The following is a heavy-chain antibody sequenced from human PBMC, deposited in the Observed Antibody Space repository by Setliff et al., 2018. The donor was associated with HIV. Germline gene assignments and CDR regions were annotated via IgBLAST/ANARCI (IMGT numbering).Heavy chain of an antibody. CDR2: ITQSGTT. CDR3: ATKGWNAYKAFDY. V-gene: IGHV4-34*01. Sequence: ASETLSLTCAVYGESFSDYSWNWIRQTPEKGLEWIAEITQSGTTNYNPSLRGRVTIVVGTSKNHFSLNLRSVTAADTAFYYCATKGWNAYKAFDYWGQGTQVTV. J-gene: IGHJ4*02. CDR1: GESFSDYS. D-gene: IGHD1-1*01.